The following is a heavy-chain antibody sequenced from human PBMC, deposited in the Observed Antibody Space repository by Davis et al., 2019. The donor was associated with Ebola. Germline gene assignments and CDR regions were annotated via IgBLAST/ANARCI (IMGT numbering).Heavy chain of an antibody. V-gene: IGHV3-7*01. D-gene: IGHD6-13*01. J-gene: IGHJ6*02. Sequence: GESLKISCAASGFTFSSYWMSWVRQAPGEGLEWVANIRQDGSEEYYMDSVKGRFTISRDNAKNSLYLQMNSLRAEDTAVYYCASSIAAAGPMDVWGQGTTVTVSS. CDR3: ASSIAAAGPMDV. CDR1: GFTFSSYW. CDR2: IRQDGSEE.